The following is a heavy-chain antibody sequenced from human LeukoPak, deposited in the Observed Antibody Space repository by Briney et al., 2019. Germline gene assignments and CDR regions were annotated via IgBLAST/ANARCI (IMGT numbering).Heavy chain of an antibody. D-gene: IGHD2-15*01. J-gene: IGHJ4*02. V-gene: IGHV3-7*01. CDR3: ARCSGGSCYLVY. CDR2: IKQDGSEK. Sequence: PGGSLRLSCAASGFTFSNYAMHWVRQAPGKGLEWVANIKQDGSEKYYVDSVKGRFTISRDNAKNSLYLQMNSLRAEDTAVYYCARCSGGSCYLVYWGQGTLVTVSS. CDR1: GFTFSNYA.